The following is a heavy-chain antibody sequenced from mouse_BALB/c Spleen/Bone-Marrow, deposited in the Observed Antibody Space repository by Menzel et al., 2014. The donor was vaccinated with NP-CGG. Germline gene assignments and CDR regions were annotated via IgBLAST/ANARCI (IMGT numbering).Heavy chain of an antibody. V-gene: IGHV4-1*02. CDR2: INPDSSTI. D-gene: IGHD1-1*02. CDR1: GFDFSGFW. Sequence: EVQVVESGGGLVQPGGSLKLSCAASGFDFSGFWMGWVRQAPGKGLEWIGEINPDSSTINYTPSLKDRFIISRDNAKNTLYLQMSKVRSEDTALYYCGRLGCYEGFAYWGQGTLVTVSA. J-gene: IGHJ3*01. CDR3: GRLGCYEGFAY.